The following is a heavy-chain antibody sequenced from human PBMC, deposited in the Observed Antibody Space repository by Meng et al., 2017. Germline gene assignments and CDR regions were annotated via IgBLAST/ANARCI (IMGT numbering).Heavy chain of an antibody. CDR1: GWSFRGYY. D-gene: IGHD3-10*01. Sequence: PLPPGGPALLKPSETLSLTFPAYGWSFRGYYWRRIRQPPGKGLEWIGEINHSGSTNYNPSLKSRVTISVDTSKNQFSLKLSSVTAADTAVYYCARGLAARYSYYYGSGSYYQNWFDPWGQGTLVTVSS. CDR3: ARGLAARYSYYYGSGSYYQNWFDP. CDR2: INHSGST. J-gene: IGHJ5*02. V-gene: IGHV4-34*01.